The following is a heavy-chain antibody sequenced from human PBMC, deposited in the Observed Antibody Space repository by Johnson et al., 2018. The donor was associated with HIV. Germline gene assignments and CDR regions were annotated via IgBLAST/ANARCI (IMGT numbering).Heavy chain of an antibody. D-gene: IGHD1-26*01. CDR2: IKHDGSDT. Sequence: VQLVESGGGVVQPGGSLRLSCAASGFTFSSYWMSWVRQAPGKGLEWVANIKHDGSDTYYPGSVKGRFTISRENAKNSLYLQMTSLRAGDTAVYYCARDRTSQRWELLPDDAFDIWGQGTMVTVSS. CDR1: GFTFSSYW. J-gene: IGHJ3*02. CDR3: ARDRTSQRWELLPDDAFDI. V-gene: IGHV3-7*01.